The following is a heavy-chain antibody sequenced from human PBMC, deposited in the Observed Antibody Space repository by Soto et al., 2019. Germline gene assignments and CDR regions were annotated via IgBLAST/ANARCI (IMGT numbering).Heavy chain of an antibody. CDR2: IYFTGST. Sequence: SETLSLTCTVSGGAVSSGTYYWSWIRQPRGKGLEWIGLIYFTGSTNYNPSLKSRVTMSLDTSRNQFSLKLSSVTAADTAVYYCTRGPPRVQWFDPWGLGTLVTVSS. CDR1: GGAVSSGTYY. V-gene: IGHV4-61*01. J-gene: IGHJ5*02. CDR3: TRGPPRVQWFDP.